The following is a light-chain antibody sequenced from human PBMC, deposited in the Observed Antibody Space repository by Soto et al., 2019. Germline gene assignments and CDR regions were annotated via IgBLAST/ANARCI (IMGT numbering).Light chain of an antibody. CDR3: TSYTSISLYV. CDR2: EVN. Sequence: QSALTQPAPVSGSPGQTITISCTGTSSDVGGYNNVPWYQQHPGKAPKLMIYEVNNRPSGDSNRFSGAKSGDTASLTICGLQPEDEADYQCTSYTSISLYVIVTGT. J-gene: IGLJ1*01. V-gene: IGLV2-14*01. CDR1: SSDVGGYNN.